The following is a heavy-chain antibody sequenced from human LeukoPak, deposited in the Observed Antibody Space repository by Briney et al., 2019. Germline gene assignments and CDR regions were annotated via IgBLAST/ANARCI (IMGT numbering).Heavy chain of an antibody. CDR1: GGSFSGYY. D-gene: IGHD4-17*01. V-gene: IGHV4-34*01. CDR2: INHSGST. Sequence: SETLSLTCAVYGGSFSGYYWSWIRQPPGKGLEWIGEINHSGSTNYNPSLKSRVTISVDTSKNQFSLKLSSVTAADTAVYYCARTGTVTTRHYYYYYYMDVWGKGTTVTISS. CDR3: ARTGTVTTRHYYYYYYMDV. J-gene: IGHJ6*03.